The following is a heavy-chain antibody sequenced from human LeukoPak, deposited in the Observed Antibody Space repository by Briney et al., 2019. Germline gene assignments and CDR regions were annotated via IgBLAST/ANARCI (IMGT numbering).Heavy chain of an antibody. CDR2: IIPIFGTA. V-gene: IGHV1-69*01. Sequence: SVKVSCKASGGTFISYAISWVRQAPGQGLEWMGGIIPIFGTANYAQKFQGRVTITADESTSTAYMELSSLRSEDTAVYYCARSSRYANYFDYWGQGTLVTVSS. CDR3: ARSSRYANYFDY. J-gene: IGHJ4*02. D-gene: IGHD2-2*01. CDR1: GGTFISYA.